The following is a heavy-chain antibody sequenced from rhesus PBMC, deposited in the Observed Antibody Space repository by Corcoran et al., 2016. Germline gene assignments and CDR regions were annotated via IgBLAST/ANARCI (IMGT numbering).Heavy chain of an antibody. CDR2: ISGSSGST. CDR3: ARERNGLDS. CDR1: GGSTSDSYR. D-gene: IGHD3-9*01. J-gene: IGHJ6*01. Sequence: QVQLQESGPGVVKPSETLSLTCAVSGGSTSDSYRWSWTGQPPGKGLEWIGYISGSSGSTDNTPPLKSRVTISTDTSKNQFSLKLSSVTAADTAVYYCARERNGLDSWGQGVVVTVSS. V-gene: IGHV4S10*01.